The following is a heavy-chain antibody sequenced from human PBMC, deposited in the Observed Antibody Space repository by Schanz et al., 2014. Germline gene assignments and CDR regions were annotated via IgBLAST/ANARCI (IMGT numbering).Heavy chain of an antibody. J-gene: IGHJ4*02. V-gene: IGHV3-48*01. CDR1: GITFSSHS. CDR2: ITYNGGTI. CDR3: GRDSCFAFDY. Sequence: EVQLVESGGGLVQPGASLRLSCAASGITFSSHSFNWVRQAPGQGLEWISYITYNGGTIYYADAMKGRFTMSRDNAKNSVFLQMNSLRAEDKAVYCCGRDSCFAFDYWGQGTLXTVSA.